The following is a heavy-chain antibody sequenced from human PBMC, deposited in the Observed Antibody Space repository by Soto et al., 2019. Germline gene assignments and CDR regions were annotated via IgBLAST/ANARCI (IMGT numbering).Heavy chain of an antibody. Sequence: SETLSLTCTASGGSISSYYWSWIRQPPGKGLEWIGYIYNSGSTNYNPSLRSRVTISVDTSKNQFSLKLSSVTAADTAVYYCARHLGYDSSGYYRNWFDPWGQGTLVTVSS. D-gene: IGHD3-22*01. J-gene: IGHJ5*02. CDR1: GGSISSYY. V-gene: IGHV4-59*08. CDR2: IYNSGST. CDR3: ARHLGYDSSGYYRNWFDP.